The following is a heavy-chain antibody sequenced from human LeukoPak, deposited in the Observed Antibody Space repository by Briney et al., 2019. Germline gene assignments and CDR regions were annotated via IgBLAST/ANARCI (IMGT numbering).Heavy chain of an antibody. Sequence: PSETLSLTCAVYGGSFSGYYWSWIRQPPGKGLEWIGEINHSGSTNYNPSLKSRVTISVDTSKNQFSLKLSSVTAADTAVYYCARHYCSGGSCNFDYWGQGTLVTVSS. CDR1: GGSFSGYY. CDR3: ARHYCSGGSCNFDY. V-gene: IGHV4-34*01. J-gene: IGHJ4*02. D-gene: IGHD2-15*01. CDR2: INHSGST.